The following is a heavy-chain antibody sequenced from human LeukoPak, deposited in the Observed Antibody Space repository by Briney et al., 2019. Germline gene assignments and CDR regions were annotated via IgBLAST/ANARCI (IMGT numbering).Heavy chain of an antibody. CDR2: MSSGGTYI. Sequence: GGSLRLSCAASGFTFSSCSMTWLRQAPGKGLEWVSSMSSGGTYIYYADSVKGRFTISRDNSKNSLYLQMNSLRAEDTAVYYCARGGVGSSTSCYTCRAFDIWGQGTMVTVSS. CDR1: GFTFSSCS. J-gene: IGHJ3*02. V-gene: IGHV3-21*04. CDR3: ARGGVGSSTSCYTCRAFDI. D-gene: IGHD2-2*02.